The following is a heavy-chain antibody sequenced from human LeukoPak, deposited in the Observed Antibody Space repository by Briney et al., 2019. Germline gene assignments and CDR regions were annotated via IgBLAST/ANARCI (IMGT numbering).Heavy chain of an antibody. D-gene: IGHD6-25*01. CDR3: AREGGFYRPLDY. J-gene: IGHJ4*02. CDR2: VHLDGRT. V-gene: IGHV4-4*02. CDR1: GGSVSSTNW. Sequence: SETLSLTCGVSGGSVSSTNWWAWIRQPPGKGLEWIGEVHLDGRTNFNPSLKSRLTMSVDLSENHVSLKLTSVTSADTAVYYCAREGGFYRPLDYSGQGTLVTVSS.